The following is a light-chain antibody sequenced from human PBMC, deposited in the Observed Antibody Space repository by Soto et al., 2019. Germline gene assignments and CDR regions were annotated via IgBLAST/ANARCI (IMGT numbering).Light chain of an antibody. V-gene: IGKV3-20*01. CDR3: QQYCSSPPYT. CDR1: HSVRSTY. J-gene: IGKJ2*01. Sequence: EIVLTQSPGTLSLSPGERATLSCRASHSVRSTYLAWYQQKPGQAPRLLLYGASSRATGIPDRFSGSGSGTDFTLTISRLEPEDFAVYYCQQYCSSPPYTFGQGTNLEIK. CDR2: GAS.